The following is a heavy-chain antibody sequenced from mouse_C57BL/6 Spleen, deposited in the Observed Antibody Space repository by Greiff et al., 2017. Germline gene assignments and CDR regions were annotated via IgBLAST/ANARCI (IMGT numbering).Heavy chain of an antibody. V-gene: IGHV1-50*01. J-gene: IGHJ2*01. CDR1: GYTFTSYW. D-gene: IGHD1-1*01. Sequence: VQLQQPGAELVKPGASVKLSCKASGYTFTSYWMQWVKQRPGQGLEWIGEIDPSDNYTNYNQKFKGKATLTVDTSSSTAYMQLSSLTSEDSAVYYCARRGGSRFDYWGQGTTLTVSS. CDR2: IDPSDNYT. CDR3: ARRGGSRFDY.